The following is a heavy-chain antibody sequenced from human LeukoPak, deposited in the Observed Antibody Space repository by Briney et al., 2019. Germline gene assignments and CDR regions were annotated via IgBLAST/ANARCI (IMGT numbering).Heavy chain of an antibody. CDR1: GFTFSSYA. D-gene: IGHD3-16*01. J-gene: IGHJ4*02. Sequence: PGGSLRLSCAVSGFTFSSYAMSWVRQAPGKGLEWVSGISGSGGSDDSGGSTYYADSVKGRFTISRDNSKNTLYLQMNSLRAEDTALYYCAKWSLAYIWGQGGSHYWGQGTLVTVSS. CDR2: ISGSGGSDDSGGST. CDR3: AKWSLAYIWGQGGSHY. V-gene: IGHV3-23*01.